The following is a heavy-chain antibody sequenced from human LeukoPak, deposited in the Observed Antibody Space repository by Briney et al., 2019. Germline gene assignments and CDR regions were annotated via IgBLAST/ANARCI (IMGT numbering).Heavy chain of an antibody. V-gene: IGHV4-4*07. D-gene: IGHD1-1*01. CDR1: GGSISSYY. CDR3: ARGEQEHWYFDL. Sequence: PSETLSLTCTVSGGSISSYYWSWIPQPAGRGLEWIGRIYTSGSTNYNPSLKSRVTMSVDTSKNQFSLKLSSVTAADTAVYYCARGEQEHWYFDLWGRGTLVTVSS. CDR2: IYTSGST. J-gene: IGHJ2*01.